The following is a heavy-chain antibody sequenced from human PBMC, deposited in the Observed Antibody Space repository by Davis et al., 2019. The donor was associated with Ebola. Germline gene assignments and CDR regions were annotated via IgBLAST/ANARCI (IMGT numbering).Heavy chain of an antibody. J-gene: IGHJ6*02. CDR3: ARIPIGVYGMDV. Sequence: SGPTLANPTQTLTLTRTFSGFSLSTSGVGVGWIRQPPGKALEWLALFYWDDDKRYSPSLKSRLTITKDTSKNQVVLTMTNMDPVDTATYYCARIPIGVYGMDVWGQGTTVTVSS. CDR1: GFSLSTSGVG. CDR2: FYWDDDK. D-gene: IGHD3-3*01. V-gene: IGHV2-5*02.